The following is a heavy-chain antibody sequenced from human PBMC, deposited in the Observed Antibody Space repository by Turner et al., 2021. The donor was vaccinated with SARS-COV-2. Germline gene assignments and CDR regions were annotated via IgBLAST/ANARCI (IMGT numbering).Heavy chain of an antibody. J-gene: IGHJ4*02. V-gene: IGHV1-8*01. CDR3: ARTFTAMVRVDY. Sequence: QVQLVQSGAELKKPGASVMVSCKASGYTFTSDDIIWVRQATGQGLEWMGWRNPSSVNTGYAQKFQGRVTMTRNTSISTAYMELSSLRSEDTAVYYCARTFTAMVRVDYWGQGTLVTVSS. CDR2: RNPSSVNT. D-gene: IGHD5-18*01. CDR1: GYTFTSDD.